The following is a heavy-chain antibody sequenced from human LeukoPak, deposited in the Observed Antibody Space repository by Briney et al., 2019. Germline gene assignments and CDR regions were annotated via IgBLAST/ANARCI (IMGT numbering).Heavy chain of an antibody. CDR1: GFTFSNAW. CDR2: IKSKTDGGAT. V-gene: IGHV3-15*01. Sequence: GGSLRLSCAVSGFTFSNAWMSWVRQAPGKWLEWVGRIKSKTDGGATDYAAPVKGRFIISRDDSKNTLYLQMNSLKTEDTAVYYCTTAVSEAGTDSDYWGQGTLVTVSS. D-gene: IGHD6-19*01. CDR3: TTAVSEAGTDSDY. J-gene: IGHJ4*02.